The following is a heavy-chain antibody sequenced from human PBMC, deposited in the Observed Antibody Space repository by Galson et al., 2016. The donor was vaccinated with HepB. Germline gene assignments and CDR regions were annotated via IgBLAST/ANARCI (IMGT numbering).Heavy chain of an antibody. Sequence: SLRLSCAASGFTFSTYSMNWVRQAPGKGLEWVSYISYSSGYIYYADSVKGRFTISRDNAKNSLSLQMNSLRGEDTAVYYCARGSGSYHDAFDVWGQGTMVTVSS. CDR2: ISYSSGYI. D-gene: IGHD1-26*01. CDR1: GFTFSTYS. CDR3: ARGSGSYHDAFDV. V-gene: IGHV3-21*01. J-gene: IGHJ3*01.